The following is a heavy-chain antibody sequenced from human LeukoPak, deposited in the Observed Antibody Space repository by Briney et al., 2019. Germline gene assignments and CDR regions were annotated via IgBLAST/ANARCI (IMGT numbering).Heavy chain of an antibody. CDR2: INHSGST. Sequence: GSLRLSCAASGFTFSSCSMNWVRQAPGKGLEWIGEINHSGSTNYNPSLKSRVTISVDTSKNQFSLKLSSVTAADTAVYYCARAVIQLWLKRWYFDLWGRGTLVTVSS. D-gene: IGHD5-18*01. V-gene: IGHV4-34*01. J-gene: IGHJ2*01. CDR3: ARAVIQLWLKRWYFDL. CDR1: GFTFSSCS.